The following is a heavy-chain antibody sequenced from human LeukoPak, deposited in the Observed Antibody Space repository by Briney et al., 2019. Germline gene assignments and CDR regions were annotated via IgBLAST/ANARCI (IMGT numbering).Heavy chain of an antibody. CDR2: ISWNSGSI. Sequence: GRSLRLSCVASGFTFDDYAMHWVRQAPGKGLEWVSGISWNSGSIGYADSVKGRFTISRDNAKNSLYLQMNSLRAEDTALYYCAKESGYSSWSAFDYWGQGTLVTVSS. J-gene: IGHJ4*02. CDR1: GFTFDDYA. CDR3: AKESGYSSWSAFDY. V-gene: IGHV3-9*01. D-gene: IGHD6-19*01.